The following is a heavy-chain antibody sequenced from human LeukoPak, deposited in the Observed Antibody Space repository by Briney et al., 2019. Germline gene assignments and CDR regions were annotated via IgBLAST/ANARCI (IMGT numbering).Heavy chain of an antibody. V-gene: IGHV4-61*01. CDR3: ARLIYGHGSSSGWSVPY. D-gene: IGHD6-19*01. CDR1: GGSISSGSYY. CDR2: IYYSGGS. J-gene: IGHJ4*02. Sequence: SETLSLTCTVSGGSISSGSYYWSWIRQPPGKGLEWIGYIYYSGGSNYNPSLKSRVTISVDTSKNQFSLKLSSVSAADTAVYYCARLIYGHGSSSGWSVPYWGQGTLVTVSS.